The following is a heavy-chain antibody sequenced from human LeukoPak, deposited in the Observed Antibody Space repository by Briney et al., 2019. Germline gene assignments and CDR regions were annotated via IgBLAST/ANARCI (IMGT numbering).Heavy chain of an antibody. D-gene: IGHD3-9*01. V-gene: IGHV4-61*10. Sequence: SETLSLTCTVSGGSVTSGNYYWNWIRQPAGKGLEWIGRIYTNGGASYNPSLKSRVTISIDASKNQFSLKLSSVTAADTAVYYCARSGYPNPFDYWGQGTLVTVSS. CDR3: ARSGYPNPFDY. J-gene: IGHJ4*02. CDR2: IYTNGGA. CDR1: GGSVTSGNYY.